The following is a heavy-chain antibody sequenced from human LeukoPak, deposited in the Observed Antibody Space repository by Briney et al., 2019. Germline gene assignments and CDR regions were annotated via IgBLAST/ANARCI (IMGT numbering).Heavy chain of an antibody. CDR2: ISGSGGST. J-gene: IGHJ4*02. CDR3: AKGLLAYCGGDCYFDY. Sequence: GGSLRLSCAASGFTFSSYAMSWVRQAPGKGLGWVSAISGSGGSTYYADSVKGRFTISRDNSKNTLYLQMNSLRAEDTAVYYCAKGLLAYCGGDCYFDYWGQGTLVTVSS. CDR1: GFTFSSYA. D-gene: IGHD2-21*02. V-gene: IGHV3-23*01.